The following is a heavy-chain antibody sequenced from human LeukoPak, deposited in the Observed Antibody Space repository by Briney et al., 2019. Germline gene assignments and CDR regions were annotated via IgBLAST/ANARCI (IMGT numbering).Heavy chain of an antibody. CDR2: ISGSGGST. D-gene: IGHD3-22*01. CDR1: GFTFSSYA. V-gene: IGHV3-23*01. J-gene: IGHJ4*02. Sequence: GGSLRLSCAASGFTFSSYAMSWVRQAPGKGLEWVSPISGSGGSTYYAGSVKGRFTISRDNSKNTLYLQMNSLRAEDTAVYYCAKMDYYDSSGYPPVDYWGQGTLVTVSS. CDR3: AKMDYYDSSGYPPVDY.